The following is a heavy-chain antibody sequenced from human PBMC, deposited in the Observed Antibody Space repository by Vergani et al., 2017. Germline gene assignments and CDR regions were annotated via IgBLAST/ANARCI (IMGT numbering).Heavy chain of an antibody. CDR2: IYTSGST. CDR1: GGSISSYY. Sequence: QVQLQESGPGLVKPSETLSLTCTVSGGSISSYYWSWIRQPAGKGLEWIGRIYTSGSTNYNPSLKSRVTMSVDTSKNQFSLKLSSVTAADTAVYYCAREASPPTIDCSGGSCYSSLGYFDYWGQGTLVTVSS. J-gene: IGHJ4*02. CDR3: AREASPPTIDCSGGSCYSSLGYFDY. V-gene: IGHV4-4*07. D-gene: IGHD2-15*01.